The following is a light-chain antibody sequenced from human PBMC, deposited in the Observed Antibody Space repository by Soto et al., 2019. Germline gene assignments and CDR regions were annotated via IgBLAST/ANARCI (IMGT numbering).Light chain of an antibody. Sequence: EIVLTQSRPTLSLSPGEGATLSCRASQSVSSELAWYQQKPGQAPRLLIYDASNRATGIPARFSGSGSGTDFTLTISSLEPEDFAVYYCQQRKKWPPAFGGGTKVEI. CDR2: DAS. CDR1: QSVSSE. V-gene: IGKV3-11*01. CDR3: QQRKKWPPA. J-gene: IGKJ4*02.